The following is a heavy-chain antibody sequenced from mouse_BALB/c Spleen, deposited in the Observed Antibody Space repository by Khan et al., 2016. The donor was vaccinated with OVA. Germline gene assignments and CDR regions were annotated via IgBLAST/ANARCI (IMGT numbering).Heavy chain of an antibody. CDR1: GFSLTDYG. CDR3: AKGVWPYYFALDY. V-gene: IGHV2-6-5*01. Sequence: VQLQESGPGLVAPSQSLSITCTVSGFSLTDYGVSWIRQPPGKGLEWLGVIWGGGSTYYNSALKSRLSISKDNSKSQVLLKMSSLQTDDTAMYYCAKGVWPYYFALDYWGQGTSVTVSS. J-gene: IGHJ4*01. CDR2: IWGGGST.